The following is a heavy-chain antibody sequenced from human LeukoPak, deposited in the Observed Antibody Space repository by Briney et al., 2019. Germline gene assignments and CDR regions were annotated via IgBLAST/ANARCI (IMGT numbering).Heavy chain of an antibody. CDR3: AKDTAGSYYYGMEV. V-gene: IGHV3-7*03. CDR2: IKQDGSEK. CDR1: GFTFSSYW. D-gene: IGHD4-17*01. Sequence: GGSLRLSCAASGFTFSSYWMSWVRQAPGKGLEWVANIKQDGSEKYYVDSVKGRFTISRDNAKNSLYLQMNSLRAEDTAVYYCAKDTAGSYYYGMEVWGQGTTVTVSS. J-gene: IGHJ6*02.